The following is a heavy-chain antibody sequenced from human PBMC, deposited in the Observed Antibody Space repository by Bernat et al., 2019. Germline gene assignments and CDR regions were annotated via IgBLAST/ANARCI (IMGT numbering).Heavy chain of an antibody. Sequence: QVQLVQSGAEVKKPGSSVKVSCKASGGTFSSYAISWVRQAPGQGLEWMGGIIPIFGTANYAQKFQGGVTITADESTSTAYMELSSLRSEDTAVYYCATTSGGSYRRGDYYFDYWGQGTLVTVSS. V-gene: IGHV1-69*01. CDR1: GGTFSSYA. CDR3: ATTSGGSYRRGDYYFDY. CDR2: IIPIFGTA. J-gene: IGHJ4*02. D-gene: IGHD1-26*01.